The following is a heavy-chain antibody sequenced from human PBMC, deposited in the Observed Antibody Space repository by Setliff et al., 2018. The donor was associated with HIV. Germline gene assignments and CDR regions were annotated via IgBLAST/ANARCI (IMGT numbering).Heavy chain of an antibody. CDR2: ISISSSYI. D-gene: IGHD2-15*01. J-gene: IGHJ6*03. V-gene: IGHV3-21*01. CDR3: ARDGCGGSCYGRYYYYYYYMDV. Sequence: PGGSLRLSCAASGFSFSSYTMNWVRQAPGKGLEWVSSISISSSYIYYADSVKGRFTISRDNAKNSLYLQMNSLRAEDTAVYYCARDGCGGSCYGRYYYYYYYMDVWGKGTTVTVSS. CDR1: GFSFSSYT.